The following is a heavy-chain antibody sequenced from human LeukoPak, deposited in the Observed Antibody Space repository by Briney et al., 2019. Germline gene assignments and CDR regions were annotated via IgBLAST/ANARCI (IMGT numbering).Heavy chain of an antibody. Sequence: PSQTLSLTCTVSGGSISSGNYYWSWIRQPAGKGLEWIGYIYYSGSTNYNPSLKSRVTISVDTSKNQFSLKLSSVTAADTAVYYCARVYYDSSGYFTGEYYFDYWGQGTLVTVSS. J-gene: IGHJ4*02. CDR2: IYYSGST. CDR3: ARVYYDSSGYFTGEYYFDY. CDR1: GGSISSGNYY. D-gene: IGHD3-22*01. V-gene: IGHV4-61*10.